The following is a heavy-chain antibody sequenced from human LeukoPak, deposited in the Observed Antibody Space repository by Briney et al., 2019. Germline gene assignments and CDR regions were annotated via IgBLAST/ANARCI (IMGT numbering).Heavy chain of an antibody. CDR1: GFTFSSYA. CDR2: ISGSGGST. J-gene: IGHJ4*01. D-gene: IGHD2-2*01. CDR3: AKPIVVAPAAEYYFDY. Sequence: GGSLRLSCAASGFTFSSYAMTWVRQAPGKGLEWVSGISGSGGSTYYADSVKGRFTISRDNSKNTLYLQMNSLRAEDTAVYYCAKPIVVAPAAEYYFDYWGHGTPVTVCS. V-gene: IGHV3-23*01.